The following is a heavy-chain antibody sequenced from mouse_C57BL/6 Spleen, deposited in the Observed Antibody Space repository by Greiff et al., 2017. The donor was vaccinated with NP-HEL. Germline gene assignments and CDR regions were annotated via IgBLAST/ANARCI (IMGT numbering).Heavy chain of an antibody. CDR1: GYTFTSYW. D-gene: IGHD1-1*01. V-gene: IGHV1-69*01. Sequence: QVQLKEPGAELVMPGASVKLSCKASGYTFTSYWMHWVKQRPGQGLEWIGEIDPSDSYTNYNQKFKGKSTLTVDKSSSTAYMQLSSLTSEDSAVYYCARPYYYGSSYSLLAYWGQGTLVTVSA. CDR3: ARPYYYGSSYSLLAY. CDR2: IDPSDSYT. J-gene: IGHJ3*01.